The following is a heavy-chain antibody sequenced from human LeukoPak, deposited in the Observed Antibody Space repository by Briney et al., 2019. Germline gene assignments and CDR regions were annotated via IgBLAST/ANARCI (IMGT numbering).Heavy chain of an antibody. V-gene: IGHV4-38-2*02. CDR3: ARLAWGRLDY. Sequence: SETLSLTRSVSGYSISSGYYWGWIRQPPGKGLEWIGSIYQSGSTYYNPSLKSRVTISVDTSRNQFSLKLSSVTAPDTAVYYCARLAWGRLDYWGQGTLVTVSS. CDR1: GYSISSGYY. J-gene: IGHJ4*02. CDR2: IYQSGST. D-gene: IGHD7-27*01.